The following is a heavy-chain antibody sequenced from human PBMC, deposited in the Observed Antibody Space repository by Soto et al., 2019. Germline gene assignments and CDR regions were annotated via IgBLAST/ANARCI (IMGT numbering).Heavy chain of an antibody. V-gene: IGHV1-69*01. D-gene: IGHD3-10*01. CDR1: GGTFSSYA. J-gene: IGHJ5*02. CDR3: AREERGHYYGPGGSGWFDP. Sequence: QVQLVQSGAEVKKPGSSVKVSCKASGGTFSSYAISWVRQAPGQGLEWMGGIIPIFGTANYAQKFQGRVTITADESTSTAYMELSSLRSEDTAVYYCAREERGHYYGPGGSGWFDPWGQGTLVTVSS. CDR2: IIPIFGTA.